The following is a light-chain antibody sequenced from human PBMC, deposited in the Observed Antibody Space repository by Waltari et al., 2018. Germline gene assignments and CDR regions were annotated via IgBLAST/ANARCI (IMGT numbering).Light chain of an antibody. V-gene: IGKV1-5*03. CDR2: KAS. Sequence: DIRMTQFPSTLSASVGERVTITCRASQSINTWLAWYQQRPGKAPKVLIYKASTLESGVPSRFSGSGSGTEFTLTISSLQPDDFATYYCQQYDSYLFTFGPGTTVDVK. J-gene: IGKJ3*01. CDR3: QQYDSYLFT. CDR1: QSINTW.